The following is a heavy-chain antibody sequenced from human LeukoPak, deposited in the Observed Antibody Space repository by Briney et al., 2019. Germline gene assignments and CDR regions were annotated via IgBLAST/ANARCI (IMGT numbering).Heavy chain of an antibody. CDR3: ARLPSAAGTLDY. J-gene: IGHJ4*02. D-gene: IGHD6-13*01. V-gene: IGHV1-18*01. CDR1: GYTFTSYG. CDR2: ISAYNGNT. Sequence: ASVKVSCKASGYTFTSYGISCVRQAPGQGLEWMGWISAYNGNTNYAQKLQGRVTMTTDTSTSTAYMELRSLRSDDTAVYYCARLPSAAGTLDYWGQGTLVTVSS.